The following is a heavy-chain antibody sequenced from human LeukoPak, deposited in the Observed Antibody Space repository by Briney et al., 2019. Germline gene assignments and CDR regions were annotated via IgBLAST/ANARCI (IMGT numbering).Heavy chain of an antibody. CDR2: FDPEDGET. Sequence: ASVKVSCKVSGYTLTELSMHWVRQAPGKGLEWMGGFDPEDGETIYAQKFQGRVTMTEDTSTDTAYMELSSLRSEDTAVYYCATSYDSSGYCYVGFDYWGQGTLVTVSS. D-gene: IGHD3-22*01. V-gene: IGHV1-24*01. CDR1: GYTLTELS. CDR3: ATSYDSSGYCYVGFDY. J-gene: IGHJ4*02.